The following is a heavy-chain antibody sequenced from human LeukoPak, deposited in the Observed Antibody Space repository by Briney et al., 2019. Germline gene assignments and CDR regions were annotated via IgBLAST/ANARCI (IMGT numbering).Heavy chain of an antibody. CDR2: IYGDGHNT. J-gene: IGHJ4*02. D-gene: IGHD3-22*01. V-gene: IGHV3-64D*06. Sequence: PGGSLRLSCSASGFIFSTYTMYWVRQAPGKGLEYVSVIYGDGHNTNYIDSVKGRFTISRDNSKNTLYLQMSSLRAEDTAVYYCVGDQVDTTGYLRWGQGTRVTVSA. CDR1: GFIFSTYT. CDR3: VGDQVDTTGYLR.